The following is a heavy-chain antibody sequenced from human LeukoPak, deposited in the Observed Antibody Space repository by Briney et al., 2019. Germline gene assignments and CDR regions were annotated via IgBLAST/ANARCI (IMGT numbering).Heavy chain of an antibody. Sequence: GGSLRLSCAASGFPFSNYWMHWVRQAPGKGLVWVSRINYDVSSTTYADSVKGRFTISRDNAKNTLYLQMNSLRAEDTAVYYCARDQGIAVAGTLGILDYWGQGTLVTVSS. J-gene: IGHJ4*02. CDR1: GFPFSNYW. CDR2: INYDVSST. V-gene: IGHV3-74*01. D-gene: IGHD6-19*01. CDR3: ARDQGIAVAGTLGILDY.